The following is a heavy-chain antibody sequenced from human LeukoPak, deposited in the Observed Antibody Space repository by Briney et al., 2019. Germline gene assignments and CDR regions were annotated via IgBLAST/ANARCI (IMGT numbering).Heavy chain of an antibody. J-gene: IGHJ6*02. D-gene: IGHD2-15*01. CDR2: ISDSGGST. CDR3: VRGYSFGPYGMDV. Sequence: GSLRLSCSATVFPFSSYAMHWLRQAPGKGLEYVSAISDSGGSTYYADSVKGRFTISRDNSKNTLYLQMSSLTAEDTAVYFCVRGYSFGPYGMDVWGQGTTVTVSS. CDR1: VFPFSSYA. V-gene: IGHV3-64D*09.